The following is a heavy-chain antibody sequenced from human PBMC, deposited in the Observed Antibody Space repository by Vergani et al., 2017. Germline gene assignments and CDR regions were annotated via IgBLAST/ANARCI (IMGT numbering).Heavy chain of an antibody. D-gene: IGHD6-19*01. CDR2: INQDGSQK. CDR1: GFTFSSYW. J-gene: IGHJ4*02. CDR3: ARTGYSSNSKDY. Sequence: EVQLVESGGGLVQPGGSLKLSCAASGFTFSSYWMNWVRQAPGKGLEWVANINQDGSQKQYVDSVKGRFTISRDNAKNSLYLQMNSLRAEDTAVYHCARTGYSSNSKDYWGQGTLVTVSS. V-gene: IGHV3-7*01.